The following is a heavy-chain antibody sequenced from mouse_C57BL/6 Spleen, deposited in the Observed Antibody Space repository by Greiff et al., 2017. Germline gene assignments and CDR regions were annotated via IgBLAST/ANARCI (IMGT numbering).Heavy chain of an antibody. CDR1: GYAFTNYL. CDR3: ARSGDYDEVWFAY. J-gene: IGHJ3*01. Sequence: VQRVESGAELVRPGTSVKVSCKASGYAFTNYLIEWVKQRPGQGLEWIGVINPGSGGTNYNEKFKGKATLTADKSSSTAYMQLSSLTSEDSAVYFCARSGDYDEVWFAYWGQGTLVTVSA. CDR2: INPGSGGT. V-gene: IGHV1-54*01. D-gene: IGHD2-4*01.